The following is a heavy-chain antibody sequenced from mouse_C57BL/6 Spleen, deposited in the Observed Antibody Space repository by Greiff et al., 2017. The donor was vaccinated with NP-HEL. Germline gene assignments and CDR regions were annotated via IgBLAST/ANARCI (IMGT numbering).Heavy chain of an antibody. D-gene: IGHD1-1*01. CDR2: IYPSDSET. J-gene: IGHJ4*01. CDR1: GYTFTSYW. CDR3: ARAATVVATNYYAMDY. Sequence: QVQLQQPGAELVRPGSSVKLSCKASGYTFTSYWMDWVKQRPGQGLEWIGNIYPSDSETHYNQKFKDKATLTVDKSSSTAYMQLSSLTSEDSAVYYCARAATVVATNYYAMDYWGQGTSVTVSS. V-gene: IGHV1-61*01.